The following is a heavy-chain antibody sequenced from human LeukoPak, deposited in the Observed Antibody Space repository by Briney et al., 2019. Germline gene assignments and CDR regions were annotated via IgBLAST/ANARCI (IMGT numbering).Heavy chain of an antibody. D-gene: IGHD4-17*01. CDR2: IYNSGTT. V-gene: IGHV4-59*12. CDR3: ARDYGDFEDYFDY. Sequence: SETLSLTCTVSGGSISSYYWSWIRQPPGKGLEWIGFIYNSGTTNYNPSLKSRVTMSVDTSKNQFSLNLSSVTAADTAVYYCARDYGDFEDYFDYWGQGTLVTVSS. J-gene: IGHJ4*02. CDR1: GGSISSYY.